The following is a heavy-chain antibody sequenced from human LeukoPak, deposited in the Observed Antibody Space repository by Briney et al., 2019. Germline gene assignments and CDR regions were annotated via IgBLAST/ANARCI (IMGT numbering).Heavy chain of an antibody. CDR3: ARGWVAAADWFDP. Sequence: GGSLRLSCAASGFTFSSYWKSWVRQAPGKGLEWVANIKQDGSEKYYVDSVKGRFTISRDNAKNSLYLQMNSLRAEDTAVYYCARGWVAAADWFDPWGQGTLVTVSS. CDR2: IKQDGSEK. D-gene: IGHD6-13*01. CDR1: GFTFSSYW. V-gene: IGHV3-7*04. J-gene: IGHJ5*02.